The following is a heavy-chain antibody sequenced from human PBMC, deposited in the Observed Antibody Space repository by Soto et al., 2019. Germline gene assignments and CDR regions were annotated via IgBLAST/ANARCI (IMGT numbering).Heavy chain of an antibody. CDR2: INHSGST. Sequence: SETLSLTCAVYGGSFSGYYWSWIRQPPGKGLEWIGEINHSGSTNYNPSLKSRVTISVDTSKNQFSLKLSSVTAADTAVYYCARGIAVAGNEGAYYFDYWGQGTLVTVSS. CDR1: GGSFSGYY. V-gene: IGHV4-34*01. D-gene: IGHD6-19*01. J-gene: IGHJ4*02. CDR3: ARGIAVAGNEGAYYFDY.